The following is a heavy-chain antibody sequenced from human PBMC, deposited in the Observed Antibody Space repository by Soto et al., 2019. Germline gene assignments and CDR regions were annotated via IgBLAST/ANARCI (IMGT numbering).Heavy chain of an antibody. D-gene: IGHD2-21*02. CDR2: IYYSGST. J-gene: IGHJ4*02. Sequence: SETLSLTCTGSGGSISSYYWSWIRQPPGKGLEWIGYIYYSGSTNYNPSLKSRVTISVDTSRNQFSLKLNSVTAADTAVYYCARTTAAIHVNYWSQGTLVTVSS. CDR3: ARTTAAIHVNY. V-gene: IGHV4-59*12. CDR1: GGSISSYY.